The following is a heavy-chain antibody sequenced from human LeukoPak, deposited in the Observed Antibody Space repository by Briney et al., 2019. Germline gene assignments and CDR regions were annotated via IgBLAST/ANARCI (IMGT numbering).Heavy chain of an antibody. CDR3: VREKGGFGFVL. J-gene: IGHJ4*02. Sequence: TGGSQRLSCAGSGFNFGIYSMDWVRQAPGKGLEWVAYVSAGSTGIFYAASVKGRFSISRDNAQKSLYLQMNSLRAEDTAIYYCVREKGGFGFVLWGRGTLVTVSS. CDR2: VSAGSTGI. D-gene: IGHD3-16*01. CDR1: GFNFGIYS. V-gene: IGHV3-48*04.